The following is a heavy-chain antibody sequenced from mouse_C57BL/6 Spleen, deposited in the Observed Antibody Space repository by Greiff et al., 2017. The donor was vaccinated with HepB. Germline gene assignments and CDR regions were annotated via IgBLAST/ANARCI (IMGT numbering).Heavy chain of an antibody. D-gene: IGHD4-1*01. CDR3: AREGTGTPFAY. Sequence: QVQLQQSGAELVKPGASVKLSCKASGYTFTSYWMHWVKQRPGQGLEWIGMIHPNSGSTNYNEKFKSKATLTVDKSSSTAYMQLSSLTSEDSAVYYCAREGTGTPFAYWGQGTLVTVSA. CDR1: GYTFTSYW. J-gene: IGHJ3*01. V-gene: IGHV1-64*01. CDR2: IHPNSGST.